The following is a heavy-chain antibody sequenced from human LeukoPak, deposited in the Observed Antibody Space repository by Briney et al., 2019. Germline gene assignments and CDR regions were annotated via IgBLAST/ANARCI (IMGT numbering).Heavy chain of an antibody. CDR3: ARGDYSSSSNFLYY. J-gene: IGHJ4*02. CDR2: IYSSGAT. CDR1: GGYISSYY. V-gene: IGHV4-4*07. D-gene: IGHD6-6*01. Sequence: SETLSLTCTVSGGYISSYYWSWIRQPAGKGLEWIGRIYSSGATYYNPSLKSRVTMSADTSKNQFSLKLSSVTAADTAVYYCARGDYSSSSNFLYYWGQGTLVTVSS.